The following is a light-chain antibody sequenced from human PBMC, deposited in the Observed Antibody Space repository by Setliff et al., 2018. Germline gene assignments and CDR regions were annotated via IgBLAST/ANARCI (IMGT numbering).Light chain of an antibody. CDR2: RNN. Sequence: QSVLTQPPSASGTPGQRVTISCSGSSSNIGSNTVNWYQQLPGTAPKLLIYRNNQPPSGVPDRFSGSKSGTSASLAISGLQSEDEADYYCAAWDDSLNGEVFGTGTKVTVL. J-gene: IGLJ1*01. CDR1: SSNIGSNT. CDR3: AAWDDSLNGEV. V-gene: IGLV1-44*01.